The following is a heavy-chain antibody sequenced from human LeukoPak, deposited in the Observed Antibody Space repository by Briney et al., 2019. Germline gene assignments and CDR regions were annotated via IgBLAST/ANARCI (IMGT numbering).Heavy chain of an antibody. J-gene: IGHJ4*02. CDR3: ARPGHSSRSYYPDY. CDR2: IDPSGGGT. CDR1: GYTFTNYY. Sequence: GASVKVSCKASGYTFTNYYIHWVRQAPGQGLEWMGIIDPSGGGTSYAQRFQGRVTMTRDTSTSTVYMELSSLRSEDAAVYYCARPGHSSRSYYPDYWGQGTLVTVSS. V-gene: IGHV1-46*01. D-gene: IGHD3-22*01.